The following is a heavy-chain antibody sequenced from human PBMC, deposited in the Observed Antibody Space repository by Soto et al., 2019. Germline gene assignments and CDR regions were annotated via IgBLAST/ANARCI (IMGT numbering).Heavy chain of an antibody. CDR1: GYTFSNFW. Sequence: PGESLKISCQSSGYTFSNFWIGWVRQLPGKGLEWMGIIYPGDHETRYSPSFHGKVNISADRSINTAYLQWNSLEASDTAFYFCARSPRSSPYFDYWGQGALVTVSS. D-gene: IGHD6-13*01. CDR2: IYPGDHET. J-gene: IGHJ4*02. CDR3: ARSPRSSPYFDY. V-gene: IGHV5-51*01.